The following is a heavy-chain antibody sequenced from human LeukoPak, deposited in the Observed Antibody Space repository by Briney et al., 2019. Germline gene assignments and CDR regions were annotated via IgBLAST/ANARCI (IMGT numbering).Heavy chain of an antibody. CDR2: ISHRGNT. Sequence: PSETLSLTCAVYGGSFSGYYWSWIRQPPGKGLEWIGEISHRGNTNYNPSLKSRVTLSVDTSKNQFSLKMTSVTAADTAVYYCARASGYSYGYTHYWGQGTLVTVSS. J-gene: IGHJ4*02. CDR3: ARASGYSYGYTHY. CDR1: GGSFSGYY. V-gene: IGHV4-34*01. D-gene: IGHD5-18*01.